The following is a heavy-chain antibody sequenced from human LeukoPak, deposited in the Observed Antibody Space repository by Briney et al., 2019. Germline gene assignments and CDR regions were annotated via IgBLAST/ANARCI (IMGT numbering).Heavy chain of an antibody. CDR1: GFTFSDFS. J-gene: IGHJ3*01. D-gene: IGHD2-2*01. CDR3: VRVKRSSSTSFDACAV. V-gene: IGHV3-21*06. Sequence: PGGSLRLSCAASGFTFSDFSMNWVRQAPGKGLEWVSSITSGGTYIYYADSVTGRFTISRDNAKNSLYLQMNSLTVEDTAVYYCVRVKRSSSTSFDACAVWRQGTVVSVSS. CDR2: ITSGGTYI.